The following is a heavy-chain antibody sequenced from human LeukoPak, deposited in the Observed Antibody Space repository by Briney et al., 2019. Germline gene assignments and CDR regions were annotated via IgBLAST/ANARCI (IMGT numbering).Heavy chain of an antibody. D-gene: IGHD2-21*02. CDR2: INDSGTT. Sequence: SETLSLTCAVYGESFSGYYWSWIRQPPGKGLKWIGEINDSGTTNYNPSLKSRVTISIDSSKNQFSLKLSSVTAADTAVYYCARGASCGGDCYWEDYYYYGTDVWGQGTTVTVSS. V-gene: IGHV4-34*01. J-gene: IGHJ6*02. CDR1: GESFSGYY. CDR3: ARGASCGGDCYWEDYYYYGTDV.